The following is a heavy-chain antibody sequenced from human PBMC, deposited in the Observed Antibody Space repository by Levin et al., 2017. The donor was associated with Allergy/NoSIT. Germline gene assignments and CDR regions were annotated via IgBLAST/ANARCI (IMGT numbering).Heavy chain of an antibody. V-gene: IGHV3-21*01. CDR2: ISSSSSYI. D-gene: IGHD4-23*01. CDR3: ARGRWLERGNSGRMDV. J-gene: IGHJ6*02. CDR1: GFTFSSYS. Sequence: SCAASGFTFSSYSMNWVRQAPGKGLEWVSSISSSSSYIYYADTVKGRFTISRDNAKNSLYLQMNSLRAEDTAVYYCARGRWLERGNSGRMDVWGQGTTVTVSS.